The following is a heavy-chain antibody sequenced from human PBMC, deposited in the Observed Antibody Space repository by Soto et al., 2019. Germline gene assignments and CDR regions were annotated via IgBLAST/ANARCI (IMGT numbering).Heavy chain of an antibody. CDR3: ARHEGGAAADRPLDY. Sequence: QLQLQESGPGLVKPSETLSLTCTVSGGSIRSSTYYWGWIRQPPGKGLEWIGSIYYSGSTHYNPSLKRRVPMSVDTSTNQFSLKLNSVTAADTAVDYCARHEGGAAADRPLDYWGQGTLVTVSS. D-gene: IGHD6-13*01. CDR2: IYYSGST. CDR1: GGSIRSSTYY. J-gene: IGHJ4*02. V-gene: IGHV4-39*01.